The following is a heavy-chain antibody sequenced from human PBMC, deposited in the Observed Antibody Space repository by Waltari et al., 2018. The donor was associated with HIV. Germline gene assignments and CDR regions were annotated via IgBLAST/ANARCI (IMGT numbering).Heavy chain of an antibody. CDR3: VTLYNESPLYSNF. Sequence: QLIQSTSALKRPGASVTISCQVSGYPLSDLSMRWVRQGRGQRLEWMGGFDPKNGKPVYSQRFGGRVSLAEDTSEDTAFLELNRLTSEDTAVYFCVTLYNESPLYSNFWGQGTLVTV. J-gene: IGHJ1*01. CDR2: FDPKNGKP. D-gene: IGHD2-15*01. V-gene: IGHV1-24*01. CDR1: GYPLSDLS.